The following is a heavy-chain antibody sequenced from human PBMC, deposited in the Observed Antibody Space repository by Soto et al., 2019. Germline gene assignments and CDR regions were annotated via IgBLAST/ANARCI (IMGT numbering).Heavy chain of an antibody. CDR3: ARVVGSSGDYFDY. CDR1: GGSFSGYY. Sequence: SETLSLTCAVYGGSFSGYYWSWIRQPPGKGLEWIGEINHSGSTNYNPSLKSRVTISVDTSKNQFSLKLSSVTAADTAVYYCARVVGSSGDYFDYWGQGALVTVSS. V-gene: IGHV4-34*01. J-gene: IGHJ4*02. CDR2: INHSGST. D-gene: IGHD3-10*01.